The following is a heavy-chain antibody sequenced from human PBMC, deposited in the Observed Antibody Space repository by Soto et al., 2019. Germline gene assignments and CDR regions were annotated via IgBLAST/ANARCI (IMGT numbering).Heavy chain of an antibody. Sequence: QVQLQQWGAGLLKPSETLSLTCAVYGGSFSGYYWSWIRQPPGKGLEWIGEINHSGSTNYNPSLKSRVTISVDTSKSQFSLKLSSVTAADTAVYYCARGSLRYCTNGVCYKLIYYYYGMDVWGQGTTVTVSS. D-gene: IGHD2-8*01. CDR1: GGSFSGYY. J-gene: IGHJ6*02. V-gene: IGHV4-34*01. CDR3: ARGSLRYCTNGVCYKLIYYYYGMDV. CDR2: INHSGST.